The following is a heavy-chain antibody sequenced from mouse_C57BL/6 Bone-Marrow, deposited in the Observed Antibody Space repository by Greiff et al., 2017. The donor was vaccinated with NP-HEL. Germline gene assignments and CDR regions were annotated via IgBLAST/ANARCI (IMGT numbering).Heavy chain of an antibody. Sequence: VQLQQSGPELVKPGASVKISCKASGYTFTDYYMNWVKQSHGKSLEWIGDINPNNGGTSYNQKFKGKATLTVDKSSSTAYMELRSLTSEDSAVYYCARKGPYYGSRIDFDYWGQGTTLTVSS. CDR1: GYTFTDYY. J-gene: IGHJ2*01. D-gene: IGHD1-1*01. V-gene: IGHV1-26*01. CDR3: ARKGPYYGSRIDFDY. CDR2: INPNNGGT.